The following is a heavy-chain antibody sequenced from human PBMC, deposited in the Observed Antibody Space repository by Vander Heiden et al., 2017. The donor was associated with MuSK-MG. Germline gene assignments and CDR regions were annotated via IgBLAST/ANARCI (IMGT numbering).Heavy chain of an antibody. CDR2: INPSGGST. D-gene: IGHD2-15*01. Sequence: QVQLVQSGAEVKKPGASVKVSCKASGYTFTSYHMPWVRQAPCQGLEWMGIINPSGGSTSYEQKFQGRVTMTRDTSTSKVYMELSSMRFEDTAVYDCARGVVVAASGQQPRSDFDYWGQGTLVTVSS. CDR1: GYTFTSYH. CDR3: ARGVVVAASGQQPRSDFDY. J-gene: IGHJ4*02. V-gene: IGHV1-46*01.